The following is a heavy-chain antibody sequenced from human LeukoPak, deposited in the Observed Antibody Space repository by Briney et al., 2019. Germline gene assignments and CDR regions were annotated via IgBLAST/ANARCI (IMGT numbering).Heavy chain of an antibody. V-gene: IGHV1-18*04. D-gene: IGHD2-2*01. CDR1: GYTFTSYY. Sequence: GASVKVSCKASGYTFTSYYMHWVRQAPGQGLEWMGWISAYNGNTNYAQKLQGRVTMTTDTSTSTAYMELRSLRSDDTAVYYCARLQPLVIPAAKLGFDYWGQGTLVTVSS. CDR2: ISAYNGNT. J-gene: IGHJ4*02. CDR3: ARLQPLVIPAAKLGFDY.